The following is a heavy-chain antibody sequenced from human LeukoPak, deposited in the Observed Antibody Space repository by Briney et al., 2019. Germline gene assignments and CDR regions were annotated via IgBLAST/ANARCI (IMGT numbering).Heavy chain of an antibody. J-gene: IGHJ4*02. V-gene: IGHV4-59*01. D-gene: IGHD3-22*01. Sequence: PSETLSLTCTVSGGSINNYYWSWIRQPPGKRLEWIGYICYSGSTNYNPSLKSRVTISLDTSKNQFSLKLSSVTAEDTAVYYCARDPYYYDSSGYYYPLDYWGQGTLVTVSS. CDR1: GGSINNYY. CDR2: ICYSGST. CDR3: ARDPYYYDSSGYYYPLDY.